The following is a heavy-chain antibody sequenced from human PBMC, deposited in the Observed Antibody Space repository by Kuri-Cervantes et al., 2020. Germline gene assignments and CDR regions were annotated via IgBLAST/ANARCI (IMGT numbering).Heavy chain of an antibody. J-gene: IGHJ6*02. Sequence: SLKISCAASGFTFDDYAMHWVRQAPGKGLEWVSGISWNSGSIGYADSVKGRFTISRDNAKNSLYLQMNSLRAEDTASYYCAKDISSSPYYYGMDVWGQGTTVTVSS. CDR1: GFTFDDYA. CDR3: AKDISSSPYYYGMDV. CDR2: ISWNSGSI. D-gene: IGHD6-13*01. V-gene: IGHV3-9*01.